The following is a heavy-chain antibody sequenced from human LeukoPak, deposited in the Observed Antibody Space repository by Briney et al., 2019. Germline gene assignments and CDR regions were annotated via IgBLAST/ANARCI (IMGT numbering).Heavy chain of an antibody. CDR1: GGSISPYS. J-gene: IGHJ6*03. D-gene: IGHD3-22*01. CDR2: IFYSGST. V-gene: IGHV4-59*08. Sequence: SETLSLTCTVSGGSISPYSWSWIRQPPGKGLEWIGYIFYSGSTNYNPSLKSRVTISVATSKNEFYLELSSVTAADTAVYYCAKDYHDTSGDNYVGGYYYMDVWGKGTTVTVSS. CDR3: AKDYHDTSGDNYVGGYYYMDV.